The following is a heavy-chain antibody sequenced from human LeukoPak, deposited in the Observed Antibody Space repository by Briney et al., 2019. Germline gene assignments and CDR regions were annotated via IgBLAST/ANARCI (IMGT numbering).Heavy chain of an antibody. V-gene: IGHV3-7*01. J-gene: IGHJ6*02. CDR1: GFTFSSYW. D-gene: IGHD6-19*01. Sequence: GGSLRLSCAASGFTFSSYWMSWVRQAPGEGLEWVANIKQDGSEKYYVDSVKGRFTISRDNAKNSLYLQMNSLRAEDTAVYYCATQWLGDYYYYGMDVWGQGTTVTVSS. CDR3: ATQWLGDYYYYGMDV. CDR2: IKQDGSEK.